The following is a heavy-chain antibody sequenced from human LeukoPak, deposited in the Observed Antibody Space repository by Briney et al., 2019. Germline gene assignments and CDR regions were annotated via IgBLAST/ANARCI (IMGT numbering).Heavy chain of an antibody. V-gene: IGHV3-23*01. Sequence: GGSLRLSCAASGFTFKLYWMHWVRQVPGKRPVWVSAISGSGSNTYYADSLRGRFTISRDNSKNTVLLQMNSLRAEDTAEYYCARERLVVGSAYFDFWGQGTLVTVSS. CDR2: ISGSGSNT. CDR3: ARERLVVGSAYFDF. CDR1: GFTFKLYW. J-gene: IGHJ4*02. D-gene: IGHD1-26*01.